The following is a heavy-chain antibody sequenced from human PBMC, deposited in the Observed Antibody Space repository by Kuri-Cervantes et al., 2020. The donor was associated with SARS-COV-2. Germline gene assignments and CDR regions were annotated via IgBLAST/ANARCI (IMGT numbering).Heavy chain of an antibody. Sequence: GESLKISCAASGFIFSSHSMNWVRQAPGKGLEWVSYISSSSSTIYYADSVKGRFTISRDNAKNSLYLQMNSLRAEDTAVYYCAKEAVRGDGFFDYWVQGTLVTVSS. CDR3: AKEAVRGDGFFDY. CDR1: GFIFSSHS. CDR2: ISSSSSTI. V-gene: IGHV3-48*01. J-gene: IGHJ4*02. D-gene: IGHD5-24*01.